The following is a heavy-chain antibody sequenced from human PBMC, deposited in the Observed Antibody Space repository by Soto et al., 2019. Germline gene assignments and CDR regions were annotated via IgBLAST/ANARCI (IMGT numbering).Heavy chain of an antibody. CDR2: IWSDGNNR. D-gene: IGHD5-18*01. V-gene: IGHV3-33*01. J-gene: IGHJ4*02. Sequence: QVQLVESGGGVLQPGKSLRLSCVASGLSFNTYGFHWVRQAPGKGLEWVSVIWSDGNNRYYADSVKGRFTISRDSSKNTLYLQMNSLRVEDTAVYYCARIQLDTIMALDYWGQGTLVTVSS. CDR1: GLSFNTYG. CDR3: ARIQLDTIMALDY.